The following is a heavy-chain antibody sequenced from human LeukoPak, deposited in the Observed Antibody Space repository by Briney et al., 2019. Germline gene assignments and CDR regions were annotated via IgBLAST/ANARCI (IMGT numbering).Heavy chain of an antibody. J-gene: IGHJ6*02. CDR2: ISGSGGSA. V-gene: IGHV3-23*01. D-gene: IGHD5-24*01. CDR3: AKGWLGLFYYYALDV. Sequence: GGSLRLSCAASGFTFSSYSMNWVRQAPGKGLEWVSAISGSGGSAYYADSVQGRFTISRDNSKNTLYLQLSSLRAEDTAVYYCAKGWLGLFYYYALDVWGQGTTVTVSS. CDR1: GFTFSSYS.